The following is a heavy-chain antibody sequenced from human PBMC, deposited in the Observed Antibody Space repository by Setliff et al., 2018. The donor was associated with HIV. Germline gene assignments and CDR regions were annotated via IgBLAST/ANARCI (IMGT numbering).Heavy chain of an antibody. CDR1: GGSMSSYY. CDR3: VGGTRGARFSP. D-gene: IGHD3-10*01. V-gene: IGHV4-59*01. J-gene: IGHJ5*02. Sequence: PSETLSLTCTVSGGSMSSYYWSWIRQTPGKGLEWIGYVYYRGSTNYNPSLKSRVTISIDTSNNQFSLKMTSMTAADTAVYYCVGGTRGARFSPWGQGTLVTVSS. CDR2: VYYRGST.